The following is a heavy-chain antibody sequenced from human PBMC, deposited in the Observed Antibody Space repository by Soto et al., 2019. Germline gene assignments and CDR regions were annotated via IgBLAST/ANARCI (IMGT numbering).Heavy chain of an antibody. CDR1: GYTFTSYG. CDR3: ARSDSSGYYFWFDP. D-gene: IGHD3-22*01. V-gene: IGHV1-18*01. CDR2: MSAYNGNT. J-gene: IGHJ5*02. Sequence: QVQLVQSGAEVKKPGASVKVSCKASGYTFTSYGISWVRQAPGQGLEWMVWMSAYNGNTTYAQKLQGRVTMTTAPSTSTAYMELRSLRSDDTAVYYCARSDSSGYYFWFDPWGQGTLVTVSS.